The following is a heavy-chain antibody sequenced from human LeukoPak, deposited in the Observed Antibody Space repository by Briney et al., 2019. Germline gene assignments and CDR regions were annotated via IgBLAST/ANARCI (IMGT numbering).Heavy chain of an antibody. CDR2: INHSGST. J-gene: IGHJ6*02. Sequence: SETLSPTCAVYGGSFTGYYWSWIRQPPGKGLEWIGEINHSGSTNYNPSLKSRVTISVDTSKNQFSLKLSSVTAADTAVYYCARGVFLFYYYGMDVWGQETTVTVSS. CDR1: GGSFTGYY. V-gene: IGHV4-34*01. D-gene: IGHD2-21*01. CDR3: ARGVFLFYYYGMDV.